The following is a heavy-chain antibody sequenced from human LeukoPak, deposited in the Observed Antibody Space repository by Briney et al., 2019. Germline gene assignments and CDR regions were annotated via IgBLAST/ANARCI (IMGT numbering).Heavy chain of an antibody. CDR3: ASLQWASRYYGMDV. V-gene: IGHV3-23*01. J-gene: IGHJ6*02. D-gene: IGHD1-26*01. CDR2: ISGSGGST. Sequence: GGSLRLSCAASGFTFSSYAMSWVRQAPGKGLEWVSAISGSGGSTYYADSVKGRFTISRDNSKNTLYLQMNSLRAEDTAVYYCASLQWASRYYGMDVWGQGTTVTVSS. CDR1: GFTFSSYA.